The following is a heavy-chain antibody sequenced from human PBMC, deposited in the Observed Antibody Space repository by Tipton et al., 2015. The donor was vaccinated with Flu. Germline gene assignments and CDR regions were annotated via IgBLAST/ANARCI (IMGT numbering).Heavy chain of an antibody. Sequence: QLVQSGAEVKKPGASVKVSCKASGYTFSSYGISWVRQAPGQGLEWMGWISANNGNTNYVQKFQGRVTMATDTSTSTAYMELRSLRSDDTAVYYCARDGCTGGVCYGGNWFDPWGQGTLVTVSS. CDR1: GYTFSSYG. J-gene: IGHJ5*02. CDR2: ISANNGNT. V-gene: IGHV1-18*01. CDR3: ARDGCTGGVCYGGNWFDP. D-gene: IGHD2-8*02.